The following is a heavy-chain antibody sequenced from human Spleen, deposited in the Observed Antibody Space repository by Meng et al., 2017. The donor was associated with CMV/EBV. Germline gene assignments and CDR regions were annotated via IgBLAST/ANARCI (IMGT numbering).Heavy chain of an antibody. J-gene: IGHJ2*01. V-gene: IGHV3-48*03. Sequence: GESLKISCAASGFTFSSYEMNWVRQAPGKGLEWVSYISSSGSTIYYADSVKGRFTISKDNAQNSLYLQMNSLRAEDTAVYYCARDSSYSGTYFVLGNWYFDLWGRGTLVTVSS. CDR1: GFTFSSYE. CDR2: ISSSGSTI. D-gene: IGHD1-26*01. CDR3: ARDSSYSGTYFVLGNWYFDL.